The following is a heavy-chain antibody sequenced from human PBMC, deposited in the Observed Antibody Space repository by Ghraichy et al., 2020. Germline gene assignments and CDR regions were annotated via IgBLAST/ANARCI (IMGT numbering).Heavy chain of an antibody. CDR3: AKDSLDYGDYEFDS. CDR2: VSGRGDTT. J-gene: IGHJ4*02. V-gene: IGHV3-23*01. D-gene: IGHD4-17*01. Sequence: LTCAASGFTFRKYAMSWVRQAPGKGLEWVSGVSGRGDTTYYADSVRGRFTISRDNSKKTLFLQINSLRVEDSGLYYCAKDSLDYGDYEFDSWGQGTLVTVSS. CDR1: GFTFRKYA.